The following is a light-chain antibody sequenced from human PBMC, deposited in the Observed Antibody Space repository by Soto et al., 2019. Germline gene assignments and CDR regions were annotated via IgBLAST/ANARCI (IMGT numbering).Light chain of an antibody. V-gene: IGLV2-11*01. CDR3: CSFAGTYTLYV. CDR2: DVS. J-gene: IGLJ1*01. Sequence: QSVLTQPRSVSGSPGQSVTFSCTGTSSDVGGYDYVSWYQQHPGKAPKLMIFDVSQRPSGVPDRFSGSKSGNTASLTISGLQAEDEATYYCCSFAGTYTLYVFGAGTKVTVL. CDR1: SSDVGGYDY.